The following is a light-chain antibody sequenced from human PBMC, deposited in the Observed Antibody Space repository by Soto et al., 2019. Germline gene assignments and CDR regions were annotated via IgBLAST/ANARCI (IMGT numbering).Light chain of an antibody. CDR3: QQYGSSPVT. CDR2: GAS. CDR1: QSISSSY. Sequence: EVVLTQSPGTLSLSPGERATLSCRASQSISSSYLAWYQQIPGQAPRLLIYGASVRATGIPDRFSGSGSGTDFTLTISRLEPEDFAVYFCQQYGSSPVTFVGGTKV. J-gene: IGKJ4*01. V-gene: IGKV3-20*01.